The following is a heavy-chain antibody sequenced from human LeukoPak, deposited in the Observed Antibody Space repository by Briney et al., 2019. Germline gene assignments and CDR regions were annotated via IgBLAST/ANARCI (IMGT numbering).Heavy chain of an antibody. CDR1: GFTFSSYG. CDR2: IWYDGSNK. D-gene: IGHD1-26*01. J-gene: IGHJ6*02. CDR3: AKQFRENRGYYYYGMDV. Sequence: GGSLRLSCAASGFTFSSYGMHWVRQAPGKGLEWVAVIWYDGSNKYYADSVKGRFTISRDNSKNTLYLQMNSLRAEDTAVYYCAKQFRENRGYYYYGMDVWGQGTTVTVSS. V-gene: IGHV3-33*06.